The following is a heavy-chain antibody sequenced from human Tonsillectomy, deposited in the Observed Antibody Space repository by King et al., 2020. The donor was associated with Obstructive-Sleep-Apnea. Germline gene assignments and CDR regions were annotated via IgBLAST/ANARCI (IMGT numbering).Heavy chain of an antibody. CDR3: ARETGYYDSSGSGL. D-gene: IGHD3-22*01. Sequence: VQLVQSGGGLVKPGGSLRLSCAASGFTFSSYSMNWVRQAPGKGLEWVSSISSSSSYIYYADSVKGRFTISRDNAKNSLYLQMNSLRAEETAVYYCARETGYYDSSGSGLWGQGTLVTVSS. CDR2: ISSSSSYI. V-gene: IGHV3-21*01. J-gene: IGHJ4*02. CDR1: GFTFSSYS.